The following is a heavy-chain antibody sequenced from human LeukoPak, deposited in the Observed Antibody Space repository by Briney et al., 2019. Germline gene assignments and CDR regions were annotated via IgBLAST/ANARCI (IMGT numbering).Heavy chain of an antibody. D-gene: IGHD3-22*01. Sequence: GGSLRLSCAASGFTFSSYAMHWVRQAPGKGLEWVAVISYDGSNKYYADSVKGRFTISRDNSKNTLYLQMNSLRAEDTAVYYCARDWGSGYYAAPIDYWGQGTLLTAPS. J-gene: IGHJ4*02. V-gene: IGHV3-30-3*01. CDR3: ARDWGSGYYAAPIDY. CDR1: GFTFSSYA. CDR2: ISYDGSNK.